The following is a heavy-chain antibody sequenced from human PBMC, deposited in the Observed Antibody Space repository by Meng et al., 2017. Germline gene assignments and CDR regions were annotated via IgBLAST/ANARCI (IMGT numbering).Heavy chain of an antibody. CDR3: ARDLVAGTGVSAFDI. V-gene: IGHV4-39*07. CDR2: IYYSGST. CDR1: GGSISSSSYY. J-gene: IGHJ3*02. Sequence: GSLRLSCTVSGGSISSSSYYWGWIRQPPGKGLEWIGSIYYSGSTYYNPSLKSRVTISVDTSKNQFSLKLSSVTAADTAAYYCARDLVAGTGVSAFDIWGQGTMVTVSS. D-gene: IGHD6-19*01.